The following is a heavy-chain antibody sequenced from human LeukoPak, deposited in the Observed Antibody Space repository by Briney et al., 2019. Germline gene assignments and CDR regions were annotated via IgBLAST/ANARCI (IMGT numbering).Heavy chain of an antibody. V-gene: IGHV1-2*04. J-gene: IGHJ4*02. CDR2: INPNSGGT. D-gene: IGHD4-17*01. Sequence: ASVKVSCKASGYTFTGYYIHWVRQAPGQGLEWMGWINPNSGGTNYAQKFQGWVTMTRDTSITTVYMELSRLRSDDTAIYYCARGDRGDYGDYFDYWGQGTLVTVSS. CDR3: ARGDRGDYGDYFDY. CDR1: GYTFTGYY.